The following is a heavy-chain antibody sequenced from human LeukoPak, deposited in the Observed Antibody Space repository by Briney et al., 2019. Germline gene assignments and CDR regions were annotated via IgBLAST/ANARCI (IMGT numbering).Heavy chain of an antibody. CDR3: AKDIQLST. V-gene: IGHV3-23*01. CDR1: GFTFSAYA. CDR2: IGASGEST. D-gene: IGHD5-24*01. Sequence: GGSLRLSCEASGFTFSAYAMTWVRQAPGKGLEWVSLIGASGESTYYADSVKGRFTISRDNSKNTLSLQMNSLRVEDTAMYFCAKDIQLSTWGLGTMVTVSS. J-gene: IGHJ3*01.